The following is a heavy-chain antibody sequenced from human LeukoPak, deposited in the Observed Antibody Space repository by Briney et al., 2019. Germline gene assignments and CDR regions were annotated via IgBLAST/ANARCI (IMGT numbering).Heavy chain of an antibody. V-gene: IGHV4-59*01. CDR1: GGSISSYY. Sequence: PSETLSLTCTVSGGSISSYYWSWIGQPPGKGLEWIGYIYYSGSTNYNPSLKSRVTISVDTSKNQFSLKLSSVTAADTAVYYCARDPGESYFHYWGQGTLVTVSS. J-gene: IGHJ4*02. CDR3: ARDPGESYFHY. CDR2: IYYSGST.